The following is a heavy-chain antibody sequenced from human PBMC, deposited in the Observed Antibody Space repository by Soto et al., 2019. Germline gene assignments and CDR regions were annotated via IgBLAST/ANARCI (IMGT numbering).Heavy chain of an antibody. CDR3: ARALILTGYYIHDAFDI. J-gene: IGHJ3*02. Sequence: SETLSLTCTVSGGSISSYDWSWIRQPPGKGLEWIGYIYYSGSTNYNPSLKSRVTISVDTSKNQFSLKLSSVTAADTAVYYCARALILTGYYIHDAFDIWGQGTMVTV. CDR2: IYYSGST. V-gene: IGHV4-59*01. CDR1: GGSISSYD. D-gene: IGHD3-9*01.